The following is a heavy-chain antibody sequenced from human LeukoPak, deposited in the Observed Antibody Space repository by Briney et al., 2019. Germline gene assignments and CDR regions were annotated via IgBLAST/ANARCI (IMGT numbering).Heavy chain of an antibody. CDR3: ARGPIIDIVIVPAADDYYYMDV. CDR2: ISAYNGNT. J-gene: IGHJ6*03. Sequence: GASVKVSCKASRYTVTSYVISWVRQAPGQGLEWMGWISAYNGNTKYVQKLQGRVTMTPDTSTSTAYMELRSLRSDDTAVYYCARGPIIDIVIVPAADDYYYMDVWGKGTTVTVSS. CDR1: RYTVTSYV. D-gene: IGHD2-2*01. V-gene: IGHV1-18*01.